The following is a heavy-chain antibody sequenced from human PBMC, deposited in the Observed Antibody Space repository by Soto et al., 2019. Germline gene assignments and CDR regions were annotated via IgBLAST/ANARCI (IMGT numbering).Heavy chain of an antibody. CDR2: IDPSDSYT. CDR1: GYSFTSYW. CDR3: ARGVVNWFDP. Sequence: PGESLKISCQGSGYSFTSYWISWVRQMPGKGLEWMGRIDPSDSYTNYSPSFQGHVTISADKSISTAYLQWSSLKASDTAMYYCARGVVNWFDPWGQGTLVTVSS. V-gene: IGHV5-10-1*01. J-gene: IGHJ5*02. D-gene: IGHD2-15*01.